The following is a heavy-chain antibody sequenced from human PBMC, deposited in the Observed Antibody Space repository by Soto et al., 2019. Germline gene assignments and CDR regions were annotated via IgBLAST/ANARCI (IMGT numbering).Heavy chain of an antibody. Sequence: GGSLRLSCAVSGFTFSDCYMSWVRQPPGEWLEWVCSIVSSGSPKYYADSVEGRFTISRDNAKNSLFLQMDSLTAEDTAVYFCASLGLTGTTAPYCYNMDVWGQGTTVTVSS. D-gene: IGHD1-20*01. J-gene: IGHJ6*02. CDR3: ASLGLTGTTAPYCYNMDV. V-gene: IGHV3-11*04. CDR1: GFTFSDCY. CDR2: IVSSGSPK.